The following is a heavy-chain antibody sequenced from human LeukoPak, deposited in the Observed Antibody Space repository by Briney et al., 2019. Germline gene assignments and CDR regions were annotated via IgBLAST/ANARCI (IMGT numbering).Heavy chain of an antibody. V-gene: IGHV3-23*01. CDR2: ISGHVHST. J-gene: IGHJ4*02. CDR3: ANHRTPDRYHCNFFDS. D-gene: IGHD3-22*01. CDR1: GFTFTNSA. Sequence: GGSLRLSCAASGFTFTNSAMSWVRQAPGTGLEWVSSISGHVHSTYYADSVIGRFTISRDDSKNTLYLQMNSLRADYTAIYYCANHRTPDRYHCNFFDSCGQGTLVTVSS.